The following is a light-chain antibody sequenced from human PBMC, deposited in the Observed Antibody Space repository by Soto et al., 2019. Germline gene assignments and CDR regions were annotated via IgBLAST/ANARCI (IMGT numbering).Light chain of an antibody. CDR1: QSVSSN. J-gene: IGKJ1*01. V-gene: IGKV3-15*01. CDR2: GAS. CDR3: QQYNNWPQWT. Sequence: EIVLTQSPATLSVSPGERATLSCRASQSVSSNLAWYQQKPGQAPRLLIYGASTRATGIPARFSGSGSGTDFTLIISSLQSEDFAVYYCQQYNNWPQWTFGQGTKVEIK.